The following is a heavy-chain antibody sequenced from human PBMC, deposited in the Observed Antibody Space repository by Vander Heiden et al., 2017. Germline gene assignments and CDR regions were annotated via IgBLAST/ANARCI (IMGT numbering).Heavy chain of an antibody. CDR1: GDSISSGTHY. CDR2: IYYSGRT. D-gene: IGHD6-19*01. Sequence: QLQLQESGPGLVKPSETLSLTCTVSGDSISSGTHYWGWARQPPGKGLEWIGTIYYSGRTFYKPSLRSRATISVDTSKNQFSLKLNSVTAADTAVYYCARKRYSSGWDFDYWGQGVLVTVSS. CDR3: ARKRYSSGWDFDY. J-gene: IGHJ4*02. V-gene: IGHV4-39*01.